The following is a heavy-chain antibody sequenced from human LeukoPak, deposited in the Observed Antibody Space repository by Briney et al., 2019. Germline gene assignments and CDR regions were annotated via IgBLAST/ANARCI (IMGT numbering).Heavy chain of an antibody. CDR2: IKTDGTT. D-gene: IGHD2-15*01. J-gene: IGHJ4*02. CDR3: ARDLGGGNCY. CDR1: GFTLSSYW. V-gene: IGHV3-74*01. Sequence: GGSLRLSCAASGFTLSSYWMYWARQAPGKGLVWISRIKTDGTTSYADSVKGRFTISRDNAENTLYMQMNSLRVEDTALYYCARDLGGGNCYWGQGILVTVSS.